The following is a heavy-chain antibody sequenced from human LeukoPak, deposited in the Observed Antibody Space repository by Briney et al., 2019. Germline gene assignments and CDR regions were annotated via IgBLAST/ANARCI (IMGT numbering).Heavy chain of an antibody. V-gene: IGHV4-34*01. Sequence: SETLSLTCALYGGSFSGYYWSWVRQPPGKGVEWIGEINHSGSTSYNPSLKSRVTISVDTSKNQFSLKRSSVTAADAAVYYCAKKWGNWFDPWGQGTLVTVSS. CDR3: AKKWGNWFDP. CDR1: GGSFSGYY. D-gene: IGHD1-26*01. CDR2: INHSGST. J-gene: IGHJ5*02.